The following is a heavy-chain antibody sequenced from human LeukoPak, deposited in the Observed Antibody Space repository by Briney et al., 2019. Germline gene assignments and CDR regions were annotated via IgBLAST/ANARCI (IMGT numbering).Heavy chain of an antibody. V-gene: IGHV3-7*03. CDR2: IKQDGSEK. J-gene: IGHJ5*02. Sequence: PGGSLRLSCAASGFTFNTFWMSWVRQAPGKGLEWVAYIKQDGSEKYYVDSVKGRFTISRDNAKNSLYLQMNSLRAEDTAVYYCAKDFSDQQQLVRGWFDPWGQGTLVTVSS. CDR1: GFTFNTFW. D-gene: IGHD6-13*01. CDR3: AKDFSDQQQLVRGWFDP.